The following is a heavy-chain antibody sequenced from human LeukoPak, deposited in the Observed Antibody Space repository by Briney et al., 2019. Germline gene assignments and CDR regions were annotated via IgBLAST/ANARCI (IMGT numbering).Heavy chain of an antibody. V-gene: IGHV3-20*04. J-gene: IGHJ6*03. CDR1: GFTFDDYG. CDR3: AREPHSTVTTRGDYYYYYYMDV. D-gene: IGHD4-17*01. Sequence: GGSLRLSCAASGFTFDDYGMSWVRQAPGKGLEWVSGINWSGGSTGYADSVKGRFTISRDNAKNSLYLQMNSLRAEDTALYYCAREPHSTVTTRGDYYYYYYMDVWGKGTTVTVSS. CDR2: INWSGGST.